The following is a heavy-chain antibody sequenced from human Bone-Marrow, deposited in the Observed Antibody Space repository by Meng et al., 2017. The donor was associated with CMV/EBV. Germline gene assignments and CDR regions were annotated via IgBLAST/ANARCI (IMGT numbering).Heavy chain of an antibody. V-gene: IGHV3-9*01. D-gene: IGHD1-26*01. CDR3: TSSGWAETYYYCMDI. CDR1: GFIFDDYA. J-gene: IGHJ6*02. Sequence: LSLTCAGSGFIFDDYAMHWVRQAPGKGLEGVSGINWSSDSIGYADSVKGRFTISRDNAKNSRYLQMDSLRPEDPALYYCTSSGWAETYYYCMDIWGQGTMVTVSS. CDR2: INWSSDSI.